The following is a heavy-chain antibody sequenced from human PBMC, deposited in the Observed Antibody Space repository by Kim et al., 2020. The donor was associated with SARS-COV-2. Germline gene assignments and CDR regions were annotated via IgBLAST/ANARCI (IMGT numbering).Heavy chain of an antibody. CDR2: IMWNTDGI. CDR3: TKDVLAGGADV. J-gene: IGHJ6*02. CDR1: GFTFHDHA. Sequence: GGSLRLSCIASGFTFHDHAMHWVRQAPGKGLEWVSGIMWNTDGIGYADSVKGRFTTSIDKAKNSLYLQMNSLRPEDTALYYCTKDVLAGGADVWGQGTAVIVCS. V-gene: IGHV3-9*01. D-gene: IGHD3-3*02.